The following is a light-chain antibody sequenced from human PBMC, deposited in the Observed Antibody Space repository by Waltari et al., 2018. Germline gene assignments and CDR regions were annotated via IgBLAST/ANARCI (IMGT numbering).Light chain of an antibody. Sequence: ETVMTRSPPPLPVSPGGRAPLSCRASLSVSSNLAWYQQKPGQAPRLLIFGASNRATGIPARFSGSGSGTEFTLTISSLQSEDSAVYYCQQYNKWPPCFGQGTRLEIK. V-gene: IGKV3-15*01. CDR3: QQYNKWPPC. CDR2: GAS. CDR1: LSVSSN. J-gene: IGKJ5*01.